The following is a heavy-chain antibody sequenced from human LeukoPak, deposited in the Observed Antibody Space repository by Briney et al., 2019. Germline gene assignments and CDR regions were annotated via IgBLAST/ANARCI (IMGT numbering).Heavy chain of an antibody. Sequence: GGSLRLSCAASGFTFSTYGMSWVRQAPGKGLEWVSGISGSGGSKYYADSVKGRFTISRDNSKNKLYLQMNSLRAEDTAVYYCARDLGRWLQRRFDYWGQGTLVTVS. V-gene: IGHV3-23*01. D-gene: IGHD5-24*01. J-gene: IGHJ4*02. CDR1: GFTFSTYG. CDR3: ARDLGRWLQRRFDY. CDR2: ISGSGGSK.